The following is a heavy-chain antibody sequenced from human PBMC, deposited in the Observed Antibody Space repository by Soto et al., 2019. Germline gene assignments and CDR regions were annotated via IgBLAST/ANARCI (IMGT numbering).Heavy chain of an antibody. CDR2: IRSKAHGGTT. D-gene: IGHD3-22*01. J-gene: IGHJ1*01. CDR1: GFTFGAYA. Sequence: PGGSLRLSCTTSGFTFGAYAMSWVRQAPGKGLEWVGFIRSKAHGGTTEYAASVKGRFTISRDDSKSIAYLQMNSLKTDDTAVYYCSRARDSSGYYFTQYWGQGTLVTVS. V-gene: IGHV3-49*04. CDR3: SRARDSSGYYFTQY.